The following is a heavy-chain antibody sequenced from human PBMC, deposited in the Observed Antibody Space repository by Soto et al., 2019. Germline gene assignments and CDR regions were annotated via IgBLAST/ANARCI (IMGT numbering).Heavy chain of an antibody. CDR1: GYTFTSYY. J-gene: IGHJ4*02. Sequence: QVQLVQSGAEVKKPGASVKVSCKASGYTFTSYYMHWVRQAPGQGLEWMGIINPSGGSTSYAQKFQGILTMPRDTSPSPVYMELSSLRSEDTAVYYCARGNRGSGIGEYFAYWGQGTLVTVSS. CDR2: INPSGGST. D-gene: IGHD1-26*01. V-gene: IGHV1-46*01. CDR3: ARGNRGSGIGEYFAY.